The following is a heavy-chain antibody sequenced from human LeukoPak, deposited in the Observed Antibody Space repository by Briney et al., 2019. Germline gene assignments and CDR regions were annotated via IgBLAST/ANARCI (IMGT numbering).Heavy chain of an antibody. D-gene: IGHD3-10*01. CDR2: IYYSGST. CDR1: GGSISSYY. Sequence: SETLSLTCTVSGGSISSYYWSWIRQPPGKGLEWIGSIYYSGSTYYNPSLKSRVTISVDTSKNQFSLKLSSVTAADTAVYYCAREGYGSGSYYTGGLAYWGQGTLVTVSS. J-gene: IGHJ4*02. CDR3: AREGYGSGSYYTGGLAY. V-gene: IGHV4-39*07.